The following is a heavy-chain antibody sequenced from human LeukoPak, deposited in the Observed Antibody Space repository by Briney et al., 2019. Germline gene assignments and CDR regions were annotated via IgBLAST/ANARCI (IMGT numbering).Heavy chain of an antibody. CDR2: IFYSGST. V-gene: IGHV4-59*01. CDR3: ARGQDDFWSGYCAFDI. J-gene: IGHJ3*02. CDR1: GGSISSYY. Sequence: SETLSLTCTVSGGSISSYYWSCIRQPPGKGLEWIGYIFYSGSTNYNPSLKSRVTISVDTSKNQFSLKLSSVTAADTAVYYCARGQDDFWSGYCAFDIWGQGTMVTVSS. D-gene: IGHD3-3*01.